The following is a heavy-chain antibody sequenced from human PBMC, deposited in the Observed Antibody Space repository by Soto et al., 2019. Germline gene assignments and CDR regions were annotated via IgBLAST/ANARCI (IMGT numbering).Heavy chain of an antibody. J-gene: IGHJ5*02. CDR2: IIPIFGTA. CDR3: ARRLVYCSGGSCYGPRFDP. D-gene: IGHD2-15*01. CDR1: GVTFSSYA. V-gene: IGHV1-69*13. Sequence: GASVKVSCKASGVTFSSYAISWVRQAPGQGLEWMGGIIPIFGTANYAQKFQGRVTITADESTSTAYMELSSLRSEDTAVYYCARRLVYCSGGSCYGPRFDPWGQGTLVTVSS.